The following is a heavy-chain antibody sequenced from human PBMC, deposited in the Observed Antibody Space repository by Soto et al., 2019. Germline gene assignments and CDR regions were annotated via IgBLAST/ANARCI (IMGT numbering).Heavy chain of an antibody. CDR3: TKEVYGMGYYYYGMDV. CDR2: ITWNSASV. V-gene: IGHV3-9*01. D-gene: IGHD2-8*01. J-gene: IGHJ6*02. CDR1: GFIFDDFA. Sequence: GGSLRLSCAASGFIFDDFAMHWVRQAPGKGLEWVSSITWNSASVAYADSVKGRFTISRDNAKNSLYLQMNNLRPEDAALYYCTKEVYGMGYYYYGMDVWGQGTTVTVSS.